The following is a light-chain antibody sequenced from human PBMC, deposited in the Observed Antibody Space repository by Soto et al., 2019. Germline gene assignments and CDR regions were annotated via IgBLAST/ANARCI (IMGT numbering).Light chain of an antibody. CDR2: GAS. Sequence: EIGMSQSPATVSVSTGERATLSCRASQSVSSNLAWYQQKPGQAPRLLIYGASTRATVIPARFSGSGSGTEFTLTISSLQSEDFAVYYCQKYNNWLRTFCHGSIVDIK. CDR1: QSVSSN. CDR3: QKYNNWLRT. V-gene: IGKV3-15*01. J-gene: IGKJ1*01.